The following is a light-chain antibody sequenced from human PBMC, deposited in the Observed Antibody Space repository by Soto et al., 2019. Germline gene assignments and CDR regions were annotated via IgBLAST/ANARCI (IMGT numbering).Light chain of an antibody. J-gene: IGKJ1*01. Sequence: IQMTQSPSTLSASVGDRVTITCRASQNINNWLGWYQQKPGQPPKLLIYDASTLESGVPLSFSGSGSGTEFTLVISRLQPDDFATYYCQQYYSAHPGTFGRGTKVEI. CDR3: QQYYSAHPGT. V-gene: IGKV1-5*01. CDR2: DAS. CDR1: QNINNW.